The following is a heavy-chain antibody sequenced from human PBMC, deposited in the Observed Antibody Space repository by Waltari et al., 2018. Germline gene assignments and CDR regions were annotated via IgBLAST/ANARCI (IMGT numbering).Heavy chain of an antibody. CDR1: GGSIRRFS. D-gene: IGHD7-27*01. V-gene: IGHV4-59*08. Sequence: QVQLQESGPGLVKPSETLSLTCPVPGGSIRRFSWSWIRQPPGKGLEWIGYMYYSGSTNYNPSLKSRVTISVDTSKNQFSLKLSSVTAADTAVYYCARQWNWGSVHYFDYWGQGTLVTVSS. CDR3: ARQWNWGSVHYFDY. CDR2: MYYSGST. J-gene: IGHJ4*02.